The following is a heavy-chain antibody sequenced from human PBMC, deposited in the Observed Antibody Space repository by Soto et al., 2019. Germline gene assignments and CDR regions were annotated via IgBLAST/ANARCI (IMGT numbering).Heavy chain of an antibody. Sequence: EVQLVVSGGGLVQPGGSLRLSCVASGLNLSSTVMTWVRQAPGKGLEWVSSISGGGRTFYADSLKGRFTISRNNSKNTLDLKMNTLRGEDTAEYYCVPHGMSVRGGVVSFAYWGHVTHVTVSS. J-gene: IGHJ4*01. V-gene: IGHV3-23*04. CDR3: VPHGMSVRGGVVSFAY. CDR1: GLNLSSTV. CDR2: ISGGGRT. D-gene: IGHD3-10*01.